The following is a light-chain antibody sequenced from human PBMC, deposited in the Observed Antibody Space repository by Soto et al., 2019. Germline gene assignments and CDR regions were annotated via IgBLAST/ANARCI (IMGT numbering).Light chain of an antibody. Sequence: QSALTQPRSVSGSPGQSITISCTGTSSDVGSHNFVSWYQQRPGKAPKLMIFEVTKRPSGVSSRFSASKSGNTASLTISGVRAEDEADYYCCSYAGTATWVFGGGTKLTVL. CDR1: SSDVGSHNF. CDR2: EVT. J-gene: IGLJ3*02. CDR3: CSYAGTATWV. V-gene: IGLV2-23*02.